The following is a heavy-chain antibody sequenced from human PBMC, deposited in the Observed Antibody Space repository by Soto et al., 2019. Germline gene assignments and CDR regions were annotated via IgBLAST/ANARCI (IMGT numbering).Heavy chain of an antibody. CDR2: IYYSGST. CDR3: AREDNLGDTAMVAGNWFEP. V-gene: IGHV4-31*03. D-gene: IGHD5-18*01. CDR1: GGSISSGGYY. Sequence: SETLSLTCTVSGGSISSGGYYWSWIRQHPGKGLEWIGYIYYSGSTYYNPSLKSRVTISVDTSKNQFSLKLSSVTAADTAVYYCAREDNLGDTAMVAGNWFEPWGQGTLVTVSS. J-gene: IGHJ5*02.